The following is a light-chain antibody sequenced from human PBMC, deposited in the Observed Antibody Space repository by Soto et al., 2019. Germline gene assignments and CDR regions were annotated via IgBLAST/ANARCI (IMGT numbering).Light chain of an antibody. V-gene: IGLV2-14*01. CDR1: SNDVGGYDY. J-gene: IGLJ2*01. Sequence: QSALTQPASVSGSPGQSITISCTGTSNDVGGYDYVSWYQQHPGKAPKLLIYEVTNRPSGVSNRFSGSKSGNTASLTISGFQAEDEADYYCTSYTGRNTRVFGGGTKLTVL. CDR3: TSYTGRNTRV. CDR2: EVT.